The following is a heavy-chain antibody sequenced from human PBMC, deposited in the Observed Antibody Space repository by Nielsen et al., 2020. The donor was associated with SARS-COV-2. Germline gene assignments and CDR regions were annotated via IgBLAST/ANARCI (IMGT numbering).Heavy chain of an antibody. CDR2: FDPEDGET. J-gene: IGHJ4*02. Sequence: ASVKVSCKVSGYTLTELSMHWVRQAPGKGLEWMGGFDPEDGETIYAQKFQGRVTMTEDTSTDTAYMELSSLRSDDTAVYYCARGLVLYYDSSGYEDDYWGQGTLVTVSS. CDR1: GYTLTELS. D-gene: IGHD3-22*01. V-gene: IGHV1-24*01. CDR3: ARGLVLYYDSSGYEDDY.